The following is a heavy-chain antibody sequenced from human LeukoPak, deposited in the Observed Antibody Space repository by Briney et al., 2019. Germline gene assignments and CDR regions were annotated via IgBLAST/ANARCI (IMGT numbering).Heavy chain of an antibody. CDR1: GFTFSSYG. D-gene: IGHD3-3*01. J-gene: IGHJ4*02. V-gene: IGHV3-30*03. CDR2: ISYDGSNK. Sequence: GGSLRLSCAASGFTFSSYGMHWVRQAPGKGLEWVAVISYDGSNKYYADSVKGRFTISRDNSKNTLYLQMNSLRAEDTAIYYCTVPFTIPSNWGQGTLVTVSS. CDR3: TVPFTIPSN.